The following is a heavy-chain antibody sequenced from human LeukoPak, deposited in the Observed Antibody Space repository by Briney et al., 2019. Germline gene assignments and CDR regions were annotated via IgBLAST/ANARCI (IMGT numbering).Heavy chain of an antibody. CDR2: INTGAGST. J-gene: IGHJ4*02. CDR3: ARGVYYYHSGGYYDFDY. Sequence: ASVKVSCKASGYTFTNYWMHWVRQAPGQGLQWMGMINTGAGSTTYAQAFQGRVTMTRDTPSSTVYMELSSLRSEDTAVYYCARGVYYYHSGGYYDFDYWGQGTLVTVSS. CDR1: GYTFTNYW. V-gene: IGHV1-46*01. D-gene: IGHD3-22*01.